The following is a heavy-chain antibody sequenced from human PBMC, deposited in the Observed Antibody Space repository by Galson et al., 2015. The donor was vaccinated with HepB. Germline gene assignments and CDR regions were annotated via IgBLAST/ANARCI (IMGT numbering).Heavy chain of an antibody. CDR3: ARYYGSGWYVPVSYYYYYGMDV. CDR2: ISSSSSTI. J-gene: IGHJ6*02. V-gene: IGHV3-48*04. D-gene: IGHD6-19*01. Sequence: SLRLSCAASGFTFSSYSMNWVRQAPGKGLEWVSYISSSSSTIYYADSVKGRFTISRDNAKNSLYLQMNSLRAEDTAVYYCARYYGSGWYVPVSYYYYYGMDVWGQGTTVTVSS. CDR1: GFTFSSYS.